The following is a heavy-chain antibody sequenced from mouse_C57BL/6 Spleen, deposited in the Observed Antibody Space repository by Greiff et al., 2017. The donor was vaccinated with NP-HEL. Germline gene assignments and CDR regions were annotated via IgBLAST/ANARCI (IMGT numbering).Heavy chain of an antibody. CDR3: AKGTTVVSYFDY. J-gene: IGHJ2*01. CDR2: IYPGSGST. CDR1: GYTFTSYW. D-gene: IGHD1-1*01. V-gene: IGHV1-55*01. Sequence: LQQPGAELVKPGASVKMSCKASGYTFTSYWITWVKQRPGQGLEWIGDIYPGSGSTNYNEKFKSKATLTVDTSSSTAYMQLSSLTSEDSAVYYCAKGTTVVSYFDYWGQGTTLTVSS.